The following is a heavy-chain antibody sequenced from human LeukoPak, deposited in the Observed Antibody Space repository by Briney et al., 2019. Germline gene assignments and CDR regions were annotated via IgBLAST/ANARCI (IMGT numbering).Heavy chain of an antibody. Sequence: SETLSLTCNVSGGSISTTTNSWGWAWIRQRPTKGLEWIGSIYYGGSPYYTSSLKSRVTISVDTSKNQFSLKLASLTAADTAVYYCARRPIVGSTGFYFDPWGPGTLVTVSS. CDR2: IYYGGSP. CDR3: ARRPIVGSTGFYFDP. D-gene: IGHD1-26*01. CDR1: GGSISTTTNS. V-gene: IGHV4-39*01. J-gene: IGHJ5*02.